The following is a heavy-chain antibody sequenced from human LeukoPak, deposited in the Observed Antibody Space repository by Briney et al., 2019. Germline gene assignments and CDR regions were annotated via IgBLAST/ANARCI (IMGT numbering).Heavy chain of an antibody. CDR2: IYSGGST. CDR3: FSGYSSSWGDY. CDR1: GFTVSSIY. Sequence: GGSLRLSCAASGFTVSSIYMSWVRQAPGKGLEWVSVIYSGGSTYYADSVKGRFTISRDNSKNTLYLQMNSLRAEDTAVYYCFSGYSSSWGDYWGQGTLVTVSS. D-gene: IGHD6-13*01. V-gene: IGHV3-53*01. J-gene: IGHJ4*02.